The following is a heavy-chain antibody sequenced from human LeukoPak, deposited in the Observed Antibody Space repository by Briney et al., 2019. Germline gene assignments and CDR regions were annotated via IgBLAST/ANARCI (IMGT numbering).Heavy chain of an antibody. J-gene: IGHJ4*02. CDR3: ARAGGSVGWYGTIDS. CDR1: GGSISSGSYY. D-gene: IGHD6-19*01. V-gene: IGHV4-61*09. CDR2: LYTSGTT. Sequence: PSETLSLTCTVSGGSISSGSYYWTWIRQPAGKGLEWIGHLYTSGTTSYNPSLQSRVTISADTSKYQFSLRLTSVTAADTAVYYCARAGGSVGWYGTIDSWGQGTLVTVSS.